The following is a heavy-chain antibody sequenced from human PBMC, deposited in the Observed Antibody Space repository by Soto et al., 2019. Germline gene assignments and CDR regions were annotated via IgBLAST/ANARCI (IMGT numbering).Heavy chain of an antibody. Sequence: QVQLVQSGAEVKKPGASVKVSCKASGDTFTSYDINWVRQAAGQGLEWMGWMNPNSGNTGYAQKFQGRVTMTRNTSIITDYMELNILRSDDTAVYYCARNRQQLRCFDPWGQGRLVTVSS. D-gene: IGHD6-13*01. CDR2: MNPNSGNT. J-gene: IGHJ5*02. CDR3: ARNRQQLRCFDP. CDR1: GDTFTSYD. V-gene: IGHV1-8*01.